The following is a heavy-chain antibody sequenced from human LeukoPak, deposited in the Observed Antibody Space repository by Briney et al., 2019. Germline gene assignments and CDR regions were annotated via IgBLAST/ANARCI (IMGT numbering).Heavy chain of an antibody. J-gene: IGHJ4*02. CDR3: ARAPRDSSSSNYMRRFDY. Sequence: KSSETLSLTCAVSGYSISSDNYWVWIRQPPGQGLEWTGGIYHSGSTYYNPSLKSRVTMSVDMSKNQFSLKLSSVTAADTAVYYCARAPRDSSSSNYMRRFDYWGQGTLVTVSS. D-gene: IGHD3-22*01. CDR2: IYHSGST. CDR1: GYSISSDNY. V-gene: IGHV4-38-2*01.